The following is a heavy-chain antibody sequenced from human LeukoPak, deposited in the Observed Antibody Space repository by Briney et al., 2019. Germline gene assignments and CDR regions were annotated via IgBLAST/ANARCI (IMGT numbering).Heavy chain of an antibody. CDR2: FDPEDGET. J-gene: IGHJ3*02. CDR1: GYTLTELS. V-gene: IGHV1-24*01. D-gene: IGHD2-15*01. Sequence: GASVKVSCKVSGYTLTELSMHWVRQAPGKGLEWMGGFDPEDGETIYAQKFQGRVTMTEDTSTDTAYMELSSLRSEDTAVYYCATDVLVGRGSWGAFDIWGQGTMVTVSS. CDR3: ATDVLVGRGSWGAFDI.